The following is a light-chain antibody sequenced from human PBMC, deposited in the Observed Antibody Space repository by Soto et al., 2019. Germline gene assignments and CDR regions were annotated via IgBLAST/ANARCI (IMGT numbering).Light chain of an antibody. CDR3: QQYYSYPRT. Sequence: DIQMTQSPSTLSASVGDRVIITCRASQSITNWLAWYQQKPGKAPKLLIYAASTLQSGVPSRFSGSGSGTDFTLTISCLQSEDFATYYCQQYYSYPRTFGQGTKVDIK. V-gene: IGKV1-5*01. J-gene: IGKJ1*01. CDR1: QSITNW. CDR2: AAS.